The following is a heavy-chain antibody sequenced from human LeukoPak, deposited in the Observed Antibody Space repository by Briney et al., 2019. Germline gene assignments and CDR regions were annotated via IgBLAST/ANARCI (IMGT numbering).Heavy chain of an antibody. V-gene: IGHV4-61*02. Sequence: SQTLSLTCTVSGSSISSGSYYWSWIRQPAGKGLEWIGRIHTSGSTNYNPSLKSRVTISVDTSKNQFSLRLSSVTAADTAVYYCARDSGSGSWYMDVWGKGTTVTVSS. CDR2: IHTSGST. CDR1: GSSISSGSYY. J-gene: IGHJ6*03. CDR3: ARDSGSGSWYMDV. D-gene: IGHD3-10*01.